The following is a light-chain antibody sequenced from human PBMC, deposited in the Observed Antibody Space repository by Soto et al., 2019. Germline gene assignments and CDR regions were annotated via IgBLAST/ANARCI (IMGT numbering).Light chain of an antibody. CDR2: SAS. CDR1: QSFSSSN. CDR3: QQYGGSPPVT. J-gene: IGKJ4*01. V-gene: IGKV3-20*01. Sequence: EVVLTQSPGTLSLSPGERATLSCRASQSFSSSNLAWYQHKPGQPPKLIGYSASRRATGIPDRFSGSGSGTDFTLTICRLEPEDFALYYCQQYGGSPPVTFGGGTRVDIK.